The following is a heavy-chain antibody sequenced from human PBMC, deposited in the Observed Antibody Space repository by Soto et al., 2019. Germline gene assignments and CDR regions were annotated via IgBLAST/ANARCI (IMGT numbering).Heavy chain of an antibody. D-gene: IGHD4-4*01. CDR1: GFTFSSYS. CDR3: ARDPKSGNQKLYFDY. V-gene: IGHV3-48*02. J-gene: IGHJ4*02. CDR2: ISGSGNTM. Sequence: EVQLVESGGGLVQPGGSLRLSCSASGFTFSSYSMNWVRQAPGKEPEWLSYISGSGNTMYYADSVKGRFTIARDNAQKSLYLQLNNLRDDDTAMYYCARDPKSGNQKLYFDYWGQGTLVTVSS.